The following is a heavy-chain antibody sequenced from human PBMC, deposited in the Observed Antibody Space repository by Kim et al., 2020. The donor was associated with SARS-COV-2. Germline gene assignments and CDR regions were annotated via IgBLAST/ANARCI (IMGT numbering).Heavy chain of an antibody. CDR3: AKDMSDLRYFDWLLSPYYYYGMDV. J-gene: IGHJ6*02. D-gene: IGHD3-9*01. V-gene: IGHV3-43*02. Sequence: GGSLRLSCAASGFTFDDYAMHWVRQAPGKGLEWVSLISGDGGSTYYADSVKGRFTISRDNSKNSLYLQMNSLRTEDTALYYCAKDMSDLRYFDWLLSPYYYYGMDVWGQGTTVTVSS. CDR2: ISGDGGST. CDR1: GFTFDDYA.